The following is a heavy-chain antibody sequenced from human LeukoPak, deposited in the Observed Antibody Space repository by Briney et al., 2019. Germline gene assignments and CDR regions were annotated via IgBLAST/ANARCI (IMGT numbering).Heavy chain of an antibody. V-gene: IGHV1-24*01. CDR1: GHTLTEIS. CDR2: FDPEDGET. D-gene: IGHD6-19*01. J-gene: IGHJ4*02. CDR3: ATPSIAVAGTDPWDY. Sequence: GASVKVSCKVSGHTLTEISMHWVRQAPGKGLEWMGGFDPEDGETIYAQKFQGRVTMTEDTSTDTAYMELSSLRSEDTAVYYCATPSIAVAGTDPWDYWGQGTLVTVSS.